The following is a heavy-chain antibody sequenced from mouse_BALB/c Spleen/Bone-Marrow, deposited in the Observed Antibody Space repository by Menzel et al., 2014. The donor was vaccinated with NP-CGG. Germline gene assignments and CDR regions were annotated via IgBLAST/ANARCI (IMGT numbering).Heavy chain of an antibody. J-gene: IGHJ2*01. CDR2: ISDGSSTI. CDR1: GFTFSSFG. V-gene: IGHV5-17*02. CDR3: ARLDVGGH. Sequence: EVKLVESGGGLVQPGGSRKLSFAASGFTFSSFGMHWVRQVPEKGLEWVAYISDGSSTIYYADTVKGRFTISRDNPKNTLFLQMTSLRSEDTAMYYCARLDVGGHWDQGTTLTISS.